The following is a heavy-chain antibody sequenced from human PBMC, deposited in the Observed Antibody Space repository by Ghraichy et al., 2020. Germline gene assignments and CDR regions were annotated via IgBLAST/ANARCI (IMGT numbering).Heavy chain of an antibody. Sequence: SETLSLTCAVYGGSFSGNYWSWIRQPPGKGLEWIGEINHSGNTNYNPSLKSRVTISVDTSKNQFSLKLNSVTAADTAVYYCATLGGYGDRAGDYWGQGTLVTVSS. CDR2: INHSGNT. CDR1: GGSFSGNY. CDR3: ATLGGYGDRAGDY. V-gene: IGHV4-34*01. J-gene: IGHJ4*02. D-gene: IGHD4-17*01.